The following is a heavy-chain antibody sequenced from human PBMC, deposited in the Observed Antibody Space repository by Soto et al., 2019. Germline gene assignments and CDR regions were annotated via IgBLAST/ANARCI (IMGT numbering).Heavy chain of an antibody. CDR3: AKDGKIAAAGTWVKYFDY. V-gene: IGHV3-23*01. CDR2: ISGSGDKT. CDR1: GFTFSSYA. D-gene: IGHD6-13*01. J-gene: IGHJ4*02. Sequence: PGRSLRLSCAASGFTFSSYAMSWVRQAPGKGLEWVSAISGSGDKTYYADSVKGRFTISRDNSKNTLYLQMNSLRAEDTAVYYCAKDGKIAAAGTWVKYFDYWGQGTLVTVS.